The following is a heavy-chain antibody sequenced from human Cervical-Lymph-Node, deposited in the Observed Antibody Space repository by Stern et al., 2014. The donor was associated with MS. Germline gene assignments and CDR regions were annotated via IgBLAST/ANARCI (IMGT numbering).Heavy chain of an antibody. J-gene: IGHJ4*02. CDR1: GGTFSTYA. D-gene: IGHD2-2*01. V-gene: IGHV1-69*01. CDR2: IIPVFGTT. CDR3: ASRSSTSLFDS. Sequence: QMQLVQSGAEVKRLGSSMIVSCKASGGTFSTYAISWVRKAPGQGLAWMGGIIPVFGTTSYAQKFKGRVTITADGSTSTVYMELSSLRSEDTAVYYCASRSSTSLFDSWGQGTLVSVSS.